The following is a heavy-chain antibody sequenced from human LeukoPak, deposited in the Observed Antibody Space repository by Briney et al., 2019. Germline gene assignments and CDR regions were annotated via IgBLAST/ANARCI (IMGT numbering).Heavy chain of an antibody. CDR3: ARDTAVPYYYYYYMDV. CDR1: GFTFSSYW. CDR2: IKQDGSEK. J-gene: IGHJ6*03. V-gene: IGHV3-7*01. Sequence: GGSLRLSCAASGFTFSSYWMSWVRQAPGKGLEWVANIKQDGSEKYYVDSVKGRFTISRDNAKNSLYLQMNSLRAEDTAVYYCARDTAVPYYYYYYMDVWGKGTTVTVSS. D-gene: IGHD5-18*01.